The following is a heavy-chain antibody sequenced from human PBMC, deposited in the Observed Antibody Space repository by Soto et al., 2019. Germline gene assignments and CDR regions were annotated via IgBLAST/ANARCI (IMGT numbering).Heavy chain of an antibody. CDR2: IWYDGSNK. J-gene: IGHJ4*02. CDR3: ATKLRGYSYGLGDYFDY. CDR1: GFTFSSYG. D-gene: IGHD5-18*01. Sequence: QVQLVESGGGVVQPGRSLRLSCAASGFTFSSYGMHWVRQAPGKGLEWVAVIWYDGSNKYYADSVKGRFTISRDNSKNTLYLQRNRLRAEDTAVYYCATKLRGYSYGLGDYFDYWGQGTLVTVSS. V-gene: IGHV3-33*01.